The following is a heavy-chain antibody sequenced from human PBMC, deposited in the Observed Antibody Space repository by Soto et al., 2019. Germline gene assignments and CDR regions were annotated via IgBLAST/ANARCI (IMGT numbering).Heavy chain of an antibody. CDR2: IYYSGST. V-gene: IGHV4-31*03. CDR3: ARDSVTIWLQSPYYYGMDV. J-gene: IGHJ6*02. Sequence: QVQLQESGPGLVKPSQTLSLTCTVSGGSISSGGYYWSWIRQHPGKGLEWIGYIYYSGSTYYNPSLKSRVTISVDTSKNQFSLKLSSVTAADTAVYYCARDSVTIWLQSPYYYGMDVWGQGTTVTVSS. D-gene: IGHD3-9*01. CDR1: GGSISSGGYY.